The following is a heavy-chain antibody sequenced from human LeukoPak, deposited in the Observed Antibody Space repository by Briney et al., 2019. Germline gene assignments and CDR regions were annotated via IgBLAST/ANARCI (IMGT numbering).Heavy chain of an antibody. V-gene: IGHV4-39*07. CDR1: GGSISSSSYY. D-gene: IGHD5-18*01. CDR2: IYYSGST. Sequence: SETLSLTCTVSGGSISSSSYYWGWIRQPPGKGLEWIGSIYYSGSTYYNPSLKSRVTISVDTSKNQFSLKLSSVTAADTAVYYCAREAAIGQYYFDYWGQGTLVTVSS. CDR3: AREAAIGQYYFDY. J-gene: IGHJ4*02.